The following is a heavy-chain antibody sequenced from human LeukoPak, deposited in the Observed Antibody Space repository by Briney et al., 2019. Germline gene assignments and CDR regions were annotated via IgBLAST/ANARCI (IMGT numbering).Heavy chain of an antibody. CDR1: GVSISSYY. Sequence: PSETLSLTCTVSGVSISSYYWNWIRQPAGKGLEWIGRIYTTGSTNYNPSLKSRVTMSVDTSKNQFSLKLTSVTAADTAVYYCAGFDIYGSGNYAFDYWGQGTLVTVSS. V-gene: IGHV4-4*07. J-gene: IGHJ4*02. CDR3: AGFDIYGSGNYAFDY. CDR2: IYTTGST. D-gene: IGHD3-10*01.